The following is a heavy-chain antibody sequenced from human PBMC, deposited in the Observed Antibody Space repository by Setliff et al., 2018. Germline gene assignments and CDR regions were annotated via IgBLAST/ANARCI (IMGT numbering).Heavy chain of an antibody. CDR2: IIPISGSP. J-gene: IGHJ4*02. D-gene: IGHD3-22*01. V-gene: IGHV1-69*05. CDR1: GYTFTSYY. Sequence: GASVKVSCKASGYTFTSYYMHWVRQAPGQGLEWMGEIIPISGSPNYAQKFQGRVTITTDESTSTAYMELSSLRSEDTAVYYCATIYDSSGHFYPDYWGQGTLVTVSS. CDR3: ATIYDSSGHFYPDY.